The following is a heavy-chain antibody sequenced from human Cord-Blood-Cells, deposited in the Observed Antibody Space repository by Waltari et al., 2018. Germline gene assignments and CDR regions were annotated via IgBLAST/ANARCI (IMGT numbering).Heavy chain of an antibody. Sequence: EVQLVESGGGLVQPGGSLRLSCAASGFTFSSYWMSWVRQAPGKGLEWVANIKQDGSGKYYVDSVKGRFTISRDNAKNSLYLQMNGLRAEDTAVYYCARTSAKGPFDPWGQGTLVTVSS. CDR3: ARTSAKGPFDP. J-gene: IGHJ5*02. CDR1: GFTFSSYW. V-gene: IGHV3-7*05. CDR2: IKQDGSGK. D-gene: IGHD6-25*01.